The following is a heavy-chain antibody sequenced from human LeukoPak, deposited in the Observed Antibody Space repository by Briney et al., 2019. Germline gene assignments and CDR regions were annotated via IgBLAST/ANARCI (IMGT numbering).Heavy chain of an antibody. V-gene: IGHV1-2*02. CDR1: GYTFTDYY. D-gene: IGHD2-2*01. CDR3: ARANFLYCSSSTCLFDY. CDR2: INPNDGDT. Sequence: ASVQVSRKASGYTFTDYYVHWVRQAPGQGFEWMGWINPNDGDTNYAQKFQGRLTMTRDTSISTAHMEVSRLRSDDTAVYYCARANFLYCSSSTCLFDYWGQGTLVTVSS. J-gene: IGHJ4*02.